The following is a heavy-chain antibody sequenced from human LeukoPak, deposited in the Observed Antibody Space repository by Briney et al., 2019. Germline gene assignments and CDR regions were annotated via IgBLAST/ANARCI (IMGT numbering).Heavy chain of an antibody. V-gene: IGHV3-7*01. CDR3: ASINTVMFKDYGH. CDR2: IKQDGSEK. CDR1: GFTFSSYW. J-gene: IGHJ4*02. Sequence: GGSLRLSCAASGFTFSSYWMSWVRQAPGRGLEWVANIKQDGSEKYYVDSVKGRFTISRDNAKNSLYLKMNSLRAEDTAVYYCASINTVMFKDYGHWGERTLVTVSS. D-gene: IGHD5-18*01.